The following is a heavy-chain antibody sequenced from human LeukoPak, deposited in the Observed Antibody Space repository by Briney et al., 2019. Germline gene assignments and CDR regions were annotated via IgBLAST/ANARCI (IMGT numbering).Heavy chain of an antibody. CDR3: VTDRYSDSAFGD. Sequence: GGSLRLSRAASGITVSTFWMHWVRQATGEGLVWVSRINTDGSVTNYADSVEGRFTISRDNAKNMLYLQMNDLRAEDTAVYYCVTDRYSDSAFGDWGQGTLVTVSS. CDR2: INTDGSVT. CDR1: GITVSTFW. D-gene: IGHD1-26*01. J-gene: IGHJ4*02. V-gene: IGHV3-74*01.